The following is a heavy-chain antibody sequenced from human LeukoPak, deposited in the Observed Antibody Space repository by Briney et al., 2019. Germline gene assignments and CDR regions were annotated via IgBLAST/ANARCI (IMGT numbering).Heavy chain of an antibody. CDR2: ISAYNGNT. CDR3: ARVARQQLGYYFDY. Sequence: ASVKVSCKASGYTFTSYGISWVRQAPGQGLEWMGWISAYNGNTNYAQKLQGRVTMTTDTSTSTAHMELRSLRSDDTAVYYCARVARQQLGYYFDYWGQGTLVTVSS. CDR1: GYTFTSYG. D-gene: IGHD6-13*01. J-gene: IGHJ4*02. V-gene: IGHV1-18*01.